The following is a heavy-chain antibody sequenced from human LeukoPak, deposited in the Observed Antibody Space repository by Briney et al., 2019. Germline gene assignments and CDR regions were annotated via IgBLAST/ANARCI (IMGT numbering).Heavy chain of an antibody. CDR1: GFTFSSFS. D-gene: IGHD3-10*01. CDR2: ISSTSTYI. Sequence: PGGSLRLSGAASGFTFSSFSMNWVRQAPGKGLEWVSSISSTSTYIYYADSLRGRFTISRDNAKNSLYLQMSSLRAEDTAVYYCAREMGYMVRGVLPSDYWGQGTLVTVSS. J-gene: IGHJ4*02. CDR3: AREMGYMVRGVLPSDY. V-gene: IGHV3-21*01.